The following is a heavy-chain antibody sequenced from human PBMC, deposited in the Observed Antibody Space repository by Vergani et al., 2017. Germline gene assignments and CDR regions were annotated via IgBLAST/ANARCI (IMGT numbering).Heavy chain of an antibody. CDR1: GGTFSSYA. D-gene: IGHD6-13*01. CDR3: AGATAAAGRDYYYGMDV. V-gene: IGHV1-69*01. J-gene: IGHJ6*02. Sequence: QVQLVQSGAEVKKPGSSVKVSCKASGGTFSSYAISWVRQAPGQGLEWMGGIIPIFGTANYAQKFQGRVTITADESTSTAYMELRSLRSEDTAVYYCAGATAAAGRDYYYGMDVWGQGTTVTVSS. CDR2: IIPIFGTA.